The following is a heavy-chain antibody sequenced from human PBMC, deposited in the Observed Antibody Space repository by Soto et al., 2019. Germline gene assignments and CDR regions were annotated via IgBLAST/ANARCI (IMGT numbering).Heavy chain of an antibody. V-gene: IGHV1-69*13. D-gene: IGHD6-19*01. J-gene: IGHJ5*02. Sequence: GASVKVSCKASGGTFSSYSISWVRQAPGQGLEWMGGIIPIFGTANYAQKFQGRVTITADESTSTAYMELSSLRSEDTAVYYCAGAGYSSGWTYNWFDPWGQGTLGTVSS. CDR3: AGAGYSSGWTYNWFDP. CDR1: GGTFSSYS. CDR2: IIPIFGTA.